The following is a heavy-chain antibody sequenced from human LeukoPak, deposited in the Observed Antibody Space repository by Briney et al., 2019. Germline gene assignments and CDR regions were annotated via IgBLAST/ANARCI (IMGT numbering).Heavy chain of an antibody. Sequence: GGSLRLSCTASGFTFSSYSMTWVRQAPGKGLEWVSAISGNGGSTYYADAVKGRFTISRDNSKNTLYLQMNSLRAEDTAVYYCARGTGYNTGRSVDYWGQGTLVTVSS. D-gene: IGHD6-25*01. CDR1: GFTFSSYS. CDR3: ARGTGYNTGRSVDY. V-gene: IGHV3-23*01. CDR2: ISGNGGST. J-gene: IGHJ4*02.